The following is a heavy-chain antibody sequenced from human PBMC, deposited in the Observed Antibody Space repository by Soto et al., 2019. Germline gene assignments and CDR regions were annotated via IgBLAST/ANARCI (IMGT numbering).Heavy chain of an antibody. D-gene: IGHD1-20*01. CDR1: GDTFSSYA. V-gene: IGHV1-69*13. CDR2: IIPFFDTA. CDR3: ARSGYNWNDVKEGGWYYYYYYGMDV. J-gene: IGHJ6*02. Sequence: SVKVSCKASGDTFSSYATSWVRQAPGQGLEWMGGIIPFFDTANYAQQFQGRVTITADESTSTAYMELSSLRSEDTAVYYCARSGYNWNDVKEGGWYYYYYYGMDVWGQGTTVTVSS.